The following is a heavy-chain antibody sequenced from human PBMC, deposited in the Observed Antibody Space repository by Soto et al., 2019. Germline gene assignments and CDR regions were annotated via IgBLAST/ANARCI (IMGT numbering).Heavy chain of an antibody. CDR1: GYSFTNYW. CDR3: ARRCTGGSCYSSHYYYGMDV. J-gene: IGHJ6*01. D-gene: IGHD2-15*01. Sequence: GGSLKISCKGSGYSFTNYWIGWVRQMPGKGLAWMGIIYPGDFDTRYSQSFQGQVTISADKSISPAYLQWSSLKASDTAMYYCARRCTGGSCYSSHYYYGMDVWGQGTTVPSPQ. CDR2: IYPGDFDT. V-gene: IGHV5-51*01.